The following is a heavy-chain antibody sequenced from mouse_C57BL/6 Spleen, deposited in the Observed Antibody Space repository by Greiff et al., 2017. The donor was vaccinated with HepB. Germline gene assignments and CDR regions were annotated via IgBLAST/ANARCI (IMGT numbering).Heavy chain of an antibody. CDR2: INPSSGYT. CDR3: AREYYGSSYNFDY. CDR1: GYTFTSYT. V-gene: IGHV1-4*01. Sequence: QVQLKQSGAELARPGASVKISCKASGYTFTSYTMHWVKQRPGQGLEWIGYINPSSGYTKYNQKFKDKATLTADKSSSTAYMQLSSLTSEDSAVYYCAREYYGSSYNFDYWGQGTTLTVSS. D-gene: IGHD1-1*01. J-gene: IGHJ2*01.